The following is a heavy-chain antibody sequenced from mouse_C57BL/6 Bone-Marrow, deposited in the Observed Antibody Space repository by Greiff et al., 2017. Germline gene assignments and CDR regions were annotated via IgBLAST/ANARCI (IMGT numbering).Heavy chain of an antibody. CDR1: GYTFTSYG. CDR3: ARSKVIGYFDY. V-gene: IGHV1-81*01. J-gene: IGHJ2*01. CDR2: IYPRSGNT. Sequence: VKLMESGAELARPWASVKLSCKASGYTFTSYGISWVKQRTGQGLEWIGEIYPRSGNTYYNEKFKGKATLTADKSSSTAYMELRSLTSEDSAVYFCARSKVIGYFDYWGQGTTLTVSS. D-gene: IGHD1-1*01.